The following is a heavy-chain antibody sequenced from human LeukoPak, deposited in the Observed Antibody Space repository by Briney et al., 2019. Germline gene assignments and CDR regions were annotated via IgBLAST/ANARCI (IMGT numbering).Heavy chain of an antibody. J-gene: IGHJ4*02. D-gene: IGHD6-13*01. CDR3: AKGGLAAAGINY. CDR1: GFTFRNCG. V-gene: IGHV3-33*06. CDR2: IWYDGSNK. Sequence: PGGSLRLSCGASGFTFRNCGMHWVRQAPGKGLEWVAIIWYDGSNKYYADSVKGRFTISRDNSKNMVYLQMNSLRAEDTAVYYCAKGGLAAAGINYWGQGTLVTVS.